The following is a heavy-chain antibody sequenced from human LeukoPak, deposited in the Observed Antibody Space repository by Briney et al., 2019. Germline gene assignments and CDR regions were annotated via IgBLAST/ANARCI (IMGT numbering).Heavy chain of an antibody. CDR1: GGSISSYY. D-gene: IGHD1-26*01. Sequence: SETLSLTCTVSGGSISSYYWSWIRQPAGKGLEWVGRIYTSGSTYYNPSLKSRVTMSVDTSKNQFSLKLSSVTAADTAVYYCARHAGATPWDYFDYWGQGTLVTVSS. CDR2: IYTSGST. J-gene: IGHJ4*02. V-gene: IGHV4-4*07. CDR3: ARHAGATPWDYFDY.